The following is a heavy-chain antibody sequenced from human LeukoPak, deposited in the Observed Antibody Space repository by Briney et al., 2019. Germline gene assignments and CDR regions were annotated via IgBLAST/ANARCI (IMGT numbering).Heavy chain of an antibody. CDR3: GRVDIRTAFFDY. V-gene: IGHV4-4*07. J-gene: IGHJ4*02. D-gene: IGHD5-12*01. CDR2: IYSSGST. CDR1: GGSINSYY. Sequence: SETLSLTCTVSGGSINSYYWSWIRQPAGKGLEWIGRIYSSGSTGYNPSLKSRVTMSLDTSKNQFSLNLSSVTAADTAVYYCGRVDIRTAFFDYWGQGTLVTVSS.